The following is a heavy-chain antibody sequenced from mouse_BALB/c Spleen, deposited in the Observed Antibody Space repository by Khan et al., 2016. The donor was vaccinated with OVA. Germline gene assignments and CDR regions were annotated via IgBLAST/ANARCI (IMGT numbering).Heavy chain of an antibody. V-gene: IGHV2-6-5*01. CDR3: AKGVWSYYFALDY. D-gene: IGHD2-10*02. CDR1: GFSLTDYG. Sequence: QVQLQQSGPGLVAPSQNLSITCTVSGFSLTDYGVNWIRQPPGKGLEWLGVIWGGGTTYYNSALKSRLSISKDNSKSQVFLKMNSLQTDDTAMYYCAKGVWSYYFALDYWGQGTSVTVSS. J-gene: IGHJ4*01. CDR2: IWGGGTT.